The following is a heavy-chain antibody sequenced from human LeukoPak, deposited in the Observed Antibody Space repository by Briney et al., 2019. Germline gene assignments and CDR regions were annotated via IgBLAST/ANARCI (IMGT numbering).Heavy chain of an antibody. J-gene: IGHJ4*02. CDR3: ARHVDSSSWYGAYYFDY. CDR1: GYSISSGYY. D-gene: IGHD6-13*01. V-gene: IGHV4-38-2*01. Sequence: PSETLSLTCAVSGYSISSGYYWGWIRQPPGKGLEWIGSIYHSGSTYYNPSLKSRVTISVDTSKNQFSLKLSSVTAADTAVYYCARHVDSSSWYGAYYFDYWGQGTLSPSPQ. CDR2: IYHSGST.